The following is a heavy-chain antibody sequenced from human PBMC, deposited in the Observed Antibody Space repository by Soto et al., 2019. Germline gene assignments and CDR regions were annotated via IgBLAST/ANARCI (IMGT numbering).Heavy chain of an antibody. CDR2: ISYDGSNK. CDR3: AKDLSPGGQGAVAGIDY. V-gene: IGHV3-30*18. CDR1: GFTFSSYG. Sequence: GGSLRLSCAASGFTFSSYGMHWVRQAPGKGLEWVAVISYDGSNKYYADSVKGRFTISRDNSKNTLYLQMNSLRAEDTAVYYCAKDLSPGGQGAVAGIDYWGQGTLVTVSS. D-gene: IGHD6-19*01. J-gene: IGHJ4*01.